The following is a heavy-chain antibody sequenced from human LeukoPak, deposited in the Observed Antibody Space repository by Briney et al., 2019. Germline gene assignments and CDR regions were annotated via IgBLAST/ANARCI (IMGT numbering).Heavy chain of an antibody. J-gene: IGHJ5*02. CDR2: IYPGDSDT. D-gene: IGHD3-3*01. V-gene: IGHV5-51*01. CDR1: GYSFTSYW. Sequence: GESLKISCKGSGYSFTSYWIGWVRQMPGKGLEWMGIIYPGDSDTRYSPSFQGQVTISADKSISTAYLQWSSLKASDTAMYYCARHSNDFWSGYPSGGDQPRGWFDPWGQGTLVTVSS. CDR3: ARHSNDFWSGYPSGGDQPRGWFDP.